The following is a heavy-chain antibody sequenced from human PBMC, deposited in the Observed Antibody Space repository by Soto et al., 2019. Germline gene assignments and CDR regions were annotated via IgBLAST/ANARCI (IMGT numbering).Heavy chain of an antibody. Sequence: TSVKVSCKASGGTFSSYAISWVRQDPGQGLEWMGGIIPIFGTANYAQKFQGRVTITADKSTSTAYMELSSLRSEDTAVYYCARGHSSGYYLDSYFDYWGQGTLVTVSS. CDR3: ARGHSSGYYLDSYFDY. CDR2: IIPIFGTA. D-gene: IGHD3-22*01. J-gene: IGHJ4*02. V-gene: IGHV1-69*06. CDR1: GGTFSSYA.